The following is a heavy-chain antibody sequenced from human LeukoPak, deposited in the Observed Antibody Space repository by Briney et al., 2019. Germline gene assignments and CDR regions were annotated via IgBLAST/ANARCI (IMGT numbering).Heavy chain of an antibody. D-gene: IGHD3-3*01. CDR3: AKDRRKLRFLEWLPGYYFDY. V-gene: IGHV3-23*01. CDR1: GFTFSSCA. CDR2: ISGSGGST. Sequence: GGSLRLSCAASGFTFSSCAMSWVRQAPGKGLEWVSAISGSGGSTYYADSVKGRFTISRDNSKNTLYLQMNSLRAEDTAVYYCAKDRRKLRFLEWLPGYYFDYWGQGTLVTVSS. J-gene: IGHJ4*02.